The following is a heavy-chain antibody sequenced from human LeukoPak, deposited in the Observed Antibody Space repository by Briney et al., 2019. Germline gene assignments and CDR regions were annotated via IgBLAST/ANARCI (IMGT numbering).Heavy chain of an antibody. Sequence: SETLSLTCTVSGGSISSGGYYWSWIRQHPGKGLEWIGYIYYSGSTYYNPSLKSRVTISVDTSKNQFSLKLSSVTAADTAVYYCARVAYDYGVNWFDPWGQGTLVTVSS. J-gene: IGHJ5*02. D-gene: IGHD4-17*01. CDR3: ARVAYDYGVNWFDP. CDR2: IYYSGST. V-gene: IGHV4-31*03. CDR1: GGSISSGGYY.